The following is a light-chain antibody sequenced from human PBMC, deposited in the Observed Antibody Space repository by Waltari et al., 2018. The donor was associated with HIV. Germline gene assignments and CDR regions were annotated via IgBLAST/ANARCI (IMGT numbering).Light chain of an antibody. J-gene: IGLJ1*01. Sequence: QSVLTQPPSASGTPGQRVPIPCSRTHPNIGSNTVHLYQQVPGMAPKLVIYGNNQRPPGVSDRFSGSKSGTSASLAIRGLQSEDEADYYCAAWDDSLNGQGVFGTGTRVTVL. V-gene: IGLV1-44*01. CDR1: HPNIGSNT. CDR3: AAWDDSLNGQGV. CDR2: GNN.